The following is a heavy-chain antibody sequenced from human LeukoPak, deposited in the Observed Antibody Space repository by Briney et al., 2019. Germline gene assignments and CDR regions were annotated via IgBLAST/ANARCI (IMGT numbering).Heavy chain of an antibody. Sequence: SETLSLTCTVSGGSISSSSYYWGWIRQPPGKGLEWIGSIYYSGSTYYNPSLKSRVTISVDTSKNQFSLKLSSVTAADTAVYYCASRITMVRGVRLRGAFDIWGQGTMVTVSS. CDR2: IYYSGST. J-gene: IGHJ3*02. CDR3: ASRITMVRGVRLRGAFDI. D-gene: IGHD3-10*01. CDR1: GGSISSSSYY. V-gene: IGHV4-39*01.